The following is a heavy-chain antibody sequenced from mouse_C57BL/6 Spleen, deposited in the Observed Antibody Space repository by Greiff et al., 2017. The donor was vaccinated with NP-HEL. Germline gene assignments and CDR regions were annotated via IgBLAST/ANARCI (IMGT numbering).Heavy chain of an antibody. CDR2: ISDGGSYT. V-gene: IGHV5-4*01. CDR3: ARDLPYAMDY. CDR1: GFTFSSYA. J-gene: IGHJ4*01. Sequence: EVKVVESGGGLVKPGGSLKLSCAASGFTFSSYAMSWVRQTPEKRLEWVATISDGGSYTYYPDNVKGRFTISRDNAKNNLYLQMSHLKSEDTAMYYCARDLPYAMDYWGQGTSVTVSS.